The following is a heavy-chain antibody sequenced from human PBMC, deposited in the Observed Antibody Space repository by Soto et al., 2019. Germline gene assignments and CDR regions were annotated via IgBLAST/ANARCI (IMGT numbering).Heavy chain of an antibody. CDR2: ISYSGST. CDR1: GGSISSYY. V-gene: IGHV4-59*01. J-gene: IGHJ3*02. D-gene: IGHD3-3*01. Sequence: QVQLQESGPGLVKPSETLSLTCTVSGGSISSYYWSWIRQPPGKGLEWIGYISYSGSTNYNPSLKSRVTISVSTSKTPFSLKLSSVTAADTAVYYCASSSPHYDFWSGYSFWDAFDIWGQGTMVTVSS. CDR3: ASSSPHYDFWSGYSFWDAFDI.